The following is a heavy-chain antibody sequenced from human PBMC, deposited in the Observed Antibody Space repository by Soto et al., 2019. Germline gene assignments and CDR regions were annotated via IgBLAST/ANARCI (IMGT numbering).Heavy chain of an antibody. V-gene: IGHV1-3*01. CDR1: GYTFTSCA. D-gene: IGHD3-9*01. CDR3: ARVRPYYDILTGYYSPLFYFDY. Sequence: ASVKVSCKASGYTFTSCAMHWVRQAPGQRLEWMGWINAGNGNTKYSQKFQGRVTITRDTSASTAYMELSSLRSEDTAVYYCARVRPYYDILTGYYSPLFYFDYWGQGALVTVSS. CDR2: INAGNGNT. J-gene: IGHJ4*02.